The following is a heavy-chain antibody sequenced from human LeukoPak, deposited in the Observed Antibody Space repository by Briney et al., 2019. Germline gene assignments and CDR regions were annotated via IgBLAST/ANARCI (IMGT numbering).Heavy chain of an antibody. CDR2: IYYSGST. Sequence: SETLSLTCTVSGGSISSYHWSWIRQPPGKGLEWIGYIYYSGSTNYNPSLKSRVTISVDTSKNQFSLKLSSVTAADTAVYYCARGDIVATADYWGQGTLVIVSS. V-gene: IGHV4-59*01. CDR3: ARGDIVATADY. CDR1: GGSISSYH. D-gene: IGHD5-12*01. J-gene: IGHJ4*02.